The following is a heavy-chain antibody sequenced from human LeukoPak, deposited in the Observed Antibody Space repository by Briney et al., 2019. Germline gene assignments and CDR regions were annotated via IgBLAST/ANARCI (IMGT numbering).Heavy chain of an antibody. J-gene: IGHJ3*02. V-gene: IGHV1-69*06. CDR3: ARSPTNKDAFDI. D-gene: IGHD1/OR15-1a*01. CDR1: GGTFSSYA. CDR2: IIPIFGTA. Sequence: ASVKVSCKASGGTFSSYAISWVRQAPGQGLEWMGGIIPIFGTANYAQKFQGRVTITADKSTSTAYMELSSLRSEDTAVYYCARSPTNKDAFDIWGQGTMVTVSS.